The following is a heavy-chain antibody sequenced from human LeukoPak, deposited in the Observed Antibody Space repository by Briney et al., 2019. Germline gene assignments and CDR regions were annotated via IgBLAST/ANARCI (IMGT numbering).Heavy chain of an antibody. Sequence: GGSLRLSCAASGFTFSSYGMHWVRQAPGKGLEWVAFIRYDGSNKYYADSVKGRFTISRDNSKNTLYLKMNSLRAEDTAVYYCAKDGGRVVPAAISTDMDVWGKGTTVTVSS. CDR1: GFTFSSYG. CDR3: AKDGGRVVPAAISTDMDV. CDR2: IRYDGSNK. D-gene: IGHD2-2*01. J-gene: IGHJ6*03. V-gene: IGHV3-30*02.